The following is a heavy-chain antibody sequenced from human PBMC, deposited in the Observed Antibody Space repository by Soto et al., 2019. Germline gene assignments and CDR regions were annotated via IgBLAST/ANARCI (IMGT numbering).Heavy chain of an antibody. CDR1: GFSLSTNRMC. CDR3: ARSRTTVKANWFDP. J-gene: IGHJ5*02. CDR2: IDWDDDK. V-gene: IGHV2-70*11. Sequence: PGPKLGNPKQSLTQTCTFSGFSLSTNRMCVSWIRQPPGKALEWLARIDWDDDKYYSTSLKTRLTISKDTSKNQVVLTMTNMDPVDTATYYCARSRTTVKANWFDPWGQGTLVTVSS. D-gene: IGHD4-4*01.